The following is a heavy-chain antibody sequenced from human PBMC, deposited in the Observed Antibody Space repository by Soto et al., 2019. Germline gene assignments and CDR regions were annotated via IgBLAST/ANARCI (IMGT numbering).Heavy chain of an antibody. V-gene: IGHV3-21*02. CDR1: GFTFGSYT. J-gene: IGHJ4*02. D-gene: IGHD5-18*01. CDR3: ARRSGYAYGSLDH. Sequence: EVQLVESGGGLVKPGGSLRLSCATSGFTFGSYTMNWVHQAPGKGLEWVSCISSASSYIYYADSVQGRFTISRDNSEKSLYLHMNSLRAEDTAVYYCARRSGYAYGSLDHWGQGVLVTVSS. CDR2: ISSASSYI.